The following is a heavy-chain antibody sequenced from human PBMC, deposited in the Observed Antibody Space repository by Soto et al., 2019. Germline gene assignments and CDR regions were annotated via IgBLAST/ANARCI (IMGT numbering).Heavy chain of an antibody. CDR3: ARVGGQLVPSFDY. CDR1: GFTFSSYS. D-gene: IGHD6-6*01. J-gene: IGHJ4*02. V-gene: IGHV3-21*01. Sequence: EVQLVESGGGLVKPGGSLRLSCAASGFTFSSYSMNWVRQAPGKGLEWVSSISSSSSYIYYADSVKGRFTISRDNAKNSLYLQMNSLRAEDTAVYYCARVGGQLVPSFDYWGQGTLVTVSS. CDR2: ISSSSSYI.